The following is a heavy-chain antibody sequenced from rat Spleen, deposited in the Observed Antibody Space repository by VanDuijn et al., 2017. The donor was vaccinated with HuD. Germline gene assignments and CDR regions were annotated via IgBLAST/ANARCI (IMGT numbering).Heavy chain of an antibody. Sequence: EVQLVESGGGLVQPGRSLKLSCAASGFTFSNYGMHWIRQAPTKGLEWVAYISYDGDTTNYRDSVKGRFTISRDNAKSTLYLQIDSLRSEDTATYYCARVGPTEGIGDYWGQGVMVTVSS. D-gene: IGHD1-11*01. V-gene: IGHV5-19*01. CDR1: GFTFSNYG. CDR2: ISYDGDTT. CDR3: ARVGPTEGIGDY. J-gene: IGHJ2*01.